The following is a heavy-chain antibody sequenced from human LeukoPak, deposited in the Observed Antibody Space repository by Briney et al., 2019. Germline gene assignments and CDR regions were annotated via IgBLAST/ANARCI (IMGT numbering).Heavy chain of an antibody. D-gene: IGHD2-8*01. CDR1: GFTFSSYS. V-gene: IGHV3-48*01. CDR3: ATKSKYAFQS. CDR2: ISSSSSTI. Sequence: GGSLRLSCAASGFTFSSYSMNWVRQAPGKGLEWVSYISSSSSTIYYADSVKGRFTISRDNAKNSLSLQMNSLRAEDTAVYYCATKSKYAFQSWGQGTLVTVSS. J-gene: IGHJ4*02.